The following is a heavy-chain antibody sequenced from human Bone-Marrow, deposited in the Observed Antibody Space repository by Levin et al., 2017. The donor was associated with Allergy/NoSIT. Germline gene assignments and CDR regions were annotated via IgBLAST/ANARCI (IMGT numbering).Heavy chain of an antibody. J-gene: IGHJ4*02. V-gene: IGHV1-58*01. CDR3: AADFRPTKIHYFDY. Sequence: KISCQASGFTFTSSAVQWVRQARGQRLEWIGWIVVGSGNTKYAQKFQERVTMTRDMSTSTAHMELSSLRSEDTAVYYCAADFRPTKIHYFDYWGQGTLVTVSS. CDR2: IVVGSGNT. D-gene: IGHD5-12*01. CDR1: GFTFTSSA.